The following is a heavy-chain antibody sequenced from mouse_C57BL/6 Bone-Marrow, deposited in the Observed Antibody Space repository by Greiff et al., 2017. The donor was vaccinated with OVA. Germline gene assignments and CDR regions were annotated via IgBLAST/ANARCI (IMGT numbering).Heavy chain of an antibody. V-gene: IGHV1-69*01. CDR3: ASRYYRNFYWYFDV. Sequence: VQLQQPGAELVMPGASVKLSCKASGYTFTSYWMHWVKQRPGQGLEWIGKIDPSDSYTNYNQKFKGKSTLTVDKSSSTAYMQLSSLTSEDSAVYYCASRYYRNFYWYFDVWGTGTTVTVSS. D-gene: IGHD2-1*01. CDR1: GYTFTSYW. J-gene: IGHJ1*03. CDR2: IDPSDSYT.